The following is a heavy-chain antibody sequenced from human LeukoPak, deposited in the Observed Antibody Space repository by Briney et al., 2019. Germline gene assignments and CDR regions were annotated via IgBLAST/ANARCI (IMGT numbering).Heavy chain of an antibody. CDR3: AREDDDSGEIDY. V-gene: IGHV3-30*03. D-gene: IGHD1-26*01. Sequence: GSLRLSCAASGFTFSSYGMHWVRQAPGKGLEWVAVISYDGSNKYYADSVKGRFTISRDNSKNTLYLQMNSLRAEDTAVYYCAREDDDSGEIDYWGQGTLVTVSS. CDR1: GFTFSSYG. CDR2: ISYDGSNK. J-gene: IGHJ4*02.